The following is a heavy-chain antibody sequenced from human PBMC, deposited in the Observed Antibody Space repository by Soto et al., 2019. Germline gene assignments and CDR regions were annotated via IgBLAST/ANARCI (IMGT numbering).Heavy chain of an antibody. V-gene: IGHV4-39*01. Sequence: PSETLSLTCTVSGGSISSSSYYWGWIRQPPGKGLEWIGSIYYSGSTYYNPSLKSRVTISVDTSKNQFSLKLSSVTAADTAVYYCARHFTVTTHWFDPWGQGTLVTVSS. CDR1: GGSISSSSYY. CDR2: IYYSGST. D-gene: IGHD4-17*01. CDR3: ARHFTVTTHWFDP. J-gene: IGHJ5*02.